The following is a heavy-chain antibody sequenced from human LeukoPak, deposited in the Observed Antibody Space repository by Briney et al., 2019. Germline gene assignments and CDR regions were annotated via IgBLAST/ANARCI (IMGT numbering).Heavy chain of an antibody. CDR1: GGSISSYY. J-gene: IGHJ3*02. CDR3: ARDGGYGSGAFDI. CDR2: IYYSGST. Sequence: SETLSLTCTVSGGSISSYYWSWIRQPPGKGLEWIGYIYYSGSTNYNPSLKSRVTISVDTPKNQFSLKLSSVTAADTAVYYCARDGGYGSGAFDIWGQGTMVTVSS. D-gene: IGHD3-10*01. V-gene: IGHV4-59*01.